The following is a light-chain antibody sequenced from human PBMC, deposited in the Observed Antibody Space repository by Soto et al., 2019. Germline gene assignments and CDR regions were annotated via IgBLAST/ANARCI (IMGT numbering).Light chain of an antibody. Sequence: IQMTQSPTSLSAAEGYSVAIAWRARHSIRRHLNWYQQRPVKAPKLLIYAASSLQSVVPSRFSGSGSVTDFTLTIRGLQPEDFATYYCQQSSGSRVWAFGHGTKVDIK. CDR3: QQSSGSRVWA. J-gene: IGKJ1*01. V-gene: IGKV1-39*01. CDR2: AAS. CDR1: HSIRRH.